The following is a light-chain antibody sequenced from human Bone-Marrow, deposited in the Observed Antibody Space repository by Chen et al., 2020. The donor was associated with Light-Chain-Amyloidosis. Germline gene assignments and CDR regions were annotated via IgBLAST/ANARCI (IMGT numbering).Light chain of an antibody. CDR1: DLPTKY. V-gene: IGLV3-25*03. Sequence: SYEPTQQPSVSVSPGQTARITCSGDDLPTKYAYWYQKKPGQAPVLVIHRDTERPSGISERFSGSSSGTTATLTISGVQAEDEADYHCQSADSSGTYEVIFGGGTKLTVL. CDR3: QSADSSGTYEVI. CDR2: RDT. J-gene: IGLJ2*01.